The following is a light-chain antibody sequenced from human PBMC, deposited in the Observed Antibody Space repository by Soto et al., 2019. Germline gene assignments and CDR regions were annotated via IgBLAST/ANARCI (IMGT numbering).Light chain of an antibody. V-gene: IGKV1-12*01. CDR1: QGISSY. J-gene: IGKJ4*01. CDR2: AAS. CDR3: QKYNSAPLT. Sequence: DIQMTQSPSSVSASVGDRVTITCRAGQGISSYLAWYQQKPGEAPKLLIYAASSLQSGVPSRFSGSGSGTDFTLSISSLQPEDVATYYCQKYNSAPLTFGGGTKVDI.